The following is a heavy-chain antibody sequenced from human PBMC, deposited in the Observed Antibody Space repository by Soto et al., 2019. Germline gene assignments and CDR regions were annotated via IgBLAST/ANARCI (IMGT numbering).Heavy chain of an antibody. J-gene: IGHJ5*02. Sequence: QVQLVESGGGVVQPGRSLRLSCAASGFTFSGYGIHWVRQAPGKGLEWVAVISKDGSNKFYADSVKGRFTISRDNSKSTLYLQMNSLRAEDTAVYYCAIDYYGAWGQITLVTVSS. V-gene: IGHV3-30*03. CDR1: GFTFSGYG. CDR2: ISKDGSNK. CDR3: AIDYYGA. D-gene: IGHD4-17*01.